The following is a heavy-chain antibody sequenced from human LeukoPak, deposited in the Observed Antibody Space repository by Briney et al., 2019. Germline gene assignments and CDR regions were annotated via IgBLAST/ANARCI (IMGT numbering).Heavy chain of an antibody. D-gene: IGHD2-2*01. J-gene: IGHJ4*02. CDR3: AKGYCSSTSCYLHY. CDR2: ISGSGGST. V-gene: IGHV3-23*01. Sequence: GGSLRLSCAASGFTFSSYAMSWVRQAPGKGLEWVSAISGSGGSTYYADSVKGRFTISRDNSKNTLYLQMNSLRAEDTAVYYYAKGYCSSTSCYLHYWGQGTLVTASS. CDR1: GFTFSSYA.